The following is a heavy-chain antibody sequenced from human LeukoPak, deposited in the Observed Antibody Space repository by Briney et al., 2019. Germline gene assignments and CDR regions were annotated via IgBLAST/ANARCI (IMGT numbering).Heavy chain of an antibody. J-gene: IGHJ4*02. Sequence: GESLKISCKSSGYSFSSYWIAWVRQMPGKGLEWMGIIYPGDSDTRYSPSFQGQVTISADKSISTAYLQWSSLKASDTAIYYCARHRGGATVTTDFDYWGQGTLVTVSS. CDR2: IYPGDSDT. V-gene: IGHV5-51*01. D-gene: IGHD4-17*01. CDR3: ARHRGGATVTTDFDY. CDR1: GYSFSSYW.